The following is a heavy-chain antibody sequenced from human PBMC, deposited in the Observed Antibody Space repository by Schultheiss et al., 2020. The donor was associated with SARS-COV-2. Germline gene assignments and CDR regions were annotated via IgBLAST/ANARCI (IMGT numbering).Heavy chain of an antibody. CDR2: INAGNGNT. J-gene: IGHJ6*02. CDR3: AKDLAVAAAGTSVSSTYYYYGMDV. CDR1: GYTFTSYA. Sequence: ASVKVSCKASGYTFTSYAMHWVRQAPGQRLEWMGWINAGNGNTKYSQKFQGRVTITRDTSASTAYMELSSLRSEDTAVYYCAKDLAVAAAGTSVSSTYYYYGMDVWGQGTTVTVSS. V-gene: IGHV1-3*01. D-gene: IGHD6-13*01.